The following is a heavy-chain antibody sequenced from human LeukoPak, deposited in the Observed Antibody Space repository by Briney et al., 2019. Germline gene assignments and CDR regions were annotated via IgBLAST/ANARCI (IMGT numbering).Heavy chain of an antibody. CDR2: IYYSGST. CDR3: ARHEGVRTFDY. V-gene: IGHV4-59*08. J-gene: IGHJ4*02. CDR1: GGSISSYY. D-gene: IGHD3-16*01. Sequence: SETLSLTCTVSGGSISSYYWSWIWQPPGKGLEWIGYIYYSGSTNYSPSLKSRVTISVDTSKNQFSLKLSSVTAADTAVYYCARHEGVRTFDYWGQGTLVTVSS.